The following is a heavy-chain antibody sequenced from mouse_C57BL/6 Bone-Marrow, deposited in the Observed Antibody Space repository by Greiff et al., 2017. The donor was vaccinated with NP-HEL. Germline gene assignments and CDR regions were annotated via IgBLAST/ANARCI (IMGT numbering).Heavy chain of an antibody. J-gene: IGHJ1*03. CDR1: GFSLTSYG. CDR3: AKPKSNYLYWYFDV. Sequence: VNVVESGPGLVAPSQSLSITCTVSGFSLTSYGVSWVRQPPGKGLEWLGVIWGDGSTNYHSALISRLSISKDNSKSQVFLKLNSLQTDDTATYYCAKPKSNYLYWYFDVWGTGTTVTVSS. CDR2: IWGDGST. D-gene: IGHD2-5*01. V-gene: IGHV2-3*01.